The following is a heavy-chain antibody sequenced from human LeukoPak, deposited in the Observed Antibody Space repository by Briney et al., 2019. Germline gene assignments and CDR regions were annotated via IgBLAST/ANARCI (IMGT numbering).Heavy chain of an antibody. CDR2: ISGSSGYI. Sequence: GGSLRLSCAASGFTFSTYSMNWVRQAPGKGLEWVSSISGSSGYIYYADSVRGRFTISRDNAKNSLFLQMNSLRAEDTAVYYCARDLRYCSSASCSENGAFDIWGQGTMVTVSS. J-gene: IGHJ3*02. V-gene: IGHV3-21*01. CDR1: GFTFSTYS. D-gene: IGHD2-2*01. CDR3: ARDLRYCSSASCSENGAFDI.